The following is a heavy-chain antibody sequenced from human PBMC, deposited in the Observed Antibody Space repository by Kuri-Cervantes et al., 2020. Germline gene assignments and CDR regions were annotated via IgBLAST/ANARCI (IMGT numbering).Heavy chain of an antibody. CDR1: GGSISSSNW. CDR3: ASLIYRRRSYDGSGFYAFFDY. Sequence: SETLSLTCAASGGSISSSNWWSWVRQPPGKGLEWIGEIYHSGSTNYNPSLKGRVTIPVDTSRNQFSLKLSSVTAADTAVYYCASLIYRRRSYDGSGFYAFFDYWGQGTLVTVSS. J-gene: IGHJ4*02. D-gene: IGHD3-22*01. V-gene: IGHV4-4*02. CDR2: IYHSGST.